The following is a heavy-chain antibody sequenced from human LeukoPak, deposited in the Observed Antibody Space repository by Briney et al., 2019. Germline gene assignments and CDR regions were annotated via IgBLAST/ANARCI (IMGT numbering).Heavy chain of an antibody. CDR2: INPNSGGT. CDR1: GYTFTGYH. CDR3: ARAPYYYDSSGYNLIYGGERYYYYYMDV. D-gene: IGHD3-22*01. Sequence: GASVKVSCKASGYTFTGYHMHWVRQAPGQGLEWMGWINPNSGGTNYAQKFQGRVTMTRDTSISTAYMELSRLRSDDTAVYYCARAPYYYDSSGYNLIYGGERYYYYYMDVWGKGTTVTVSS. J-gene: IGHJ6*03. V-gene: IGHV1-2*02.